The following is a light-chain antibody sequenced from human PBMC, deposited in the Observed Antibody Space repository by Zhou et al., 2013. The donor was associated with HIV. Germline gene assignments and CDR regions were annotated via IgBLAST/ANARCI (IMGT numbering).Light chain of an antibody. V-gene: IGKV1-27*01. CDR2: AAS. J-gene: IGKJ5*01. Sequence: DIQMTQSPSSLSASIGDRVTITCRASQGISDYLAWYQQQPGKVPRLLIFAASTLQSGVPSRFSGGGSGTDFTLTISRLQPEDVATYYCQKYNSDPLTFGQGTRLEIK. CDR3: QKYNSDPLT. CDR1: QGISDY.